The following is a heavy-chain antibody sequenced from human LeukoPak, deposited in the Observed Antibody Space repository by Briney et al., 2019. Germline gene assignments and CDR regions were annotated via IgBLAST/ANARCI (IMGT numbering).Heavy chain of an antibody. D-gene: IGHD5-24*01. Sequence: TGGSLRLSCAASGSTFSSYAMSWVRQAPGKGLEWVSAISGSGGSTYYADSVKGRFTISRDNSKNTLYLQMNSLRAEDTAVYYCAKAGRDGYNYPFDYWGQGTLVTVSS. CDR3: AKAGRDGYNYPFDY. V-gene: IGHV3-23*01. J-gene: IGHJ4*02. CDR1: GSTFSSYA. CDR2: ISGSGGST.